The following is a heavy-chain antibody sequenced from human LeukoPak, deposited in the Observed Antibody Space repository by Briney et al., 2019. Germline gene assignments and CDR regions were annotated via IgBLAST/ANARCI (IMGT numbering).Heavy chain of an antibody. D-gene: IGHD5-12*01. CDR1: GFTFSSYG. CDR3: ARDSVWLREP. Sequence: PGRSLRLSCAASGFTFSSYGMHWVRQVPGKGLEWVAVIWYDGSNKYYADSVKGRFTISRDNSKNTLYLQMNSLRAEDTAVYYCARDSVWLREPWGQGTLVTVSS. V-gene: IGHV3-33*01. J-gene: IGHJ5*02. CDR2: IWYDGSNK.